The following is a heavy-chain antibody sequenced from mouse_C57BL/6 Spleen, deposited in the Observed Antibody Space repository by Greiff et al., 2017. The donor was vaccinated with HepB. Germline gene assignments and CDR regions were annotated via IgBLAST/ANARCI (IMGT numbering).Heavy chain of an antibody. V-gene: IGHV1-59*01. CDR1: GYTFTSYW. CDR2: IDPSDSYT. Sequence: QVQLKQPGAELVRPGTSVKLSCKASGYTFTSYWMHWVKQRPGQGLEWIGVIDPSDSYTNYNQKFKGKATLTVDTSSSTAYMQLSSLTSEDSAVYYCARPLSTVGLDYWGQGTSVTVSS. D-gene: IGHD1-1*01. CDR3: ARPLSTVGLDY. J-gene: IGHJ4*01.